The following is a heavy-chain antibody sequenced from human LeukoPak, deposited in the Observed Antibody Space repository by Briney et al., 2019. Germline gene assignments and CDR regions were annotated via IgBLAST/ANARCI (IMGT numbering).Heavy chain of an antibody. CDR1: GFTFDNFG. CDR2: ISYDGGDK. V-gene: IGHV3-30*03. CDR3: GRSLGGADGWVGGGWVFYFDY. Sequence: GGSLRLSCTASGFTFDNFGIHWVRQAPGKGLEWLGIISYDGGDKKYADSMRGRLSISRDNSRNTAFLHIDRLTPEDTAFYFCGRSLGGADGWVGGGWVFYFDYWGQGVLVAVSS. J-gene: IGHJ4*02. D-gene: IGHD1-26*01.